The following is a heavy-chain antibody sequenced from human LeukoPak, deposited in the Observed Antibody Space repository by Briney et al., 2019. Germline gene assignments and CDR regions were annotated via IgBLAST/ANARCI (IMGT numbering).Heavy chain of an antibody. CDR2: ISESGDTT. J-gene: IGHJ4*02. CDR1: GFTFSNYA. V-gene: IGHV3-23*01. Sequence: GGSLRLSCAASGFTFSNYAMNWVRQAPGKGLEWVSSISESGDTTHYADSVKGRFTISRDNAQNTLSLQMNTLRAEDTALYYCAKQWVDCWGQGTLVTVSS. CDR3: AKQWVDC. D-gene: IGHD1-26*01.